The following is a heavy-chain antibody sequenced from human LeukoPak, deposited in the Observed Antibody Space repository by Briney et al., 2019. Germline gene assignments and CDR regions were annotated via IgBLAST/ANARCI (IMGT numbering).Heavy chain of an antibody. D-gene: IGHD4-23*01. Sequence: SETLSLTCTVSGVSISSSSYYWGWIRQPPGKGLEGIGSMYYSGSTYYNPSLKSRVTISVDTSKNQFSLKLSSVTAADTAVYYCARVDDYGGNSVGEDAFDIWGQGTMVTVSS. CDR3: ARVDDYGGNSVGEDAFDI. J-gene: IGHJ3*02. V-gene: IGHV4-39*07. CDR2: MYYSGST. CDR1: GVSISSSSYY.